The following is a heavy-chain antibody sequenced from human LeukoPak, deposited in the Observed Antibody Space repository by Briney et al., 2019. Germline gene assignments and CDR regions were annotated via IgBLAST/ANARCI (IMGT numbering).Heavy chain of an antibody. D-gene: IGHD2-2*01. CDR1: GGSISSYY. V-gene: IGHV4-4*07. CDR2: IYSSGST. Sequence: SETLSLTRTLSGGSISSYYWSWIRQPAGKGLEWIGRIYSSGSTDYNPSHKSRVTMSVDTSKHQFSLKLSSVIGAAPAVYHCARDNSSTSYYYSYMDVWGKGTTVTVSS. J-gene: IGHJ6*03. CDR3: ARDNSSTSYYYSYMDV.